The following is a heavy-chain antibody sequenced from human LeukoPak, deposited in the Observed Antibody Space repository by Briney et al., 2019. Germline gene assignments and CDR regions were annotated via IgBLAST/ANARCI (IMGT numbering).Heavy chain of an antibody. J-gene: IGHJ6*03. D-gene: IGHD3-10*01. CDR2: INTDGSST. CDR3: SRDRGVTYYYYHMDV. Sequence: GGSLRLSCAASGFTFSSYWMHWVRQAPGKGLVWVSRINTDGSSTNYADSVKGRFSIFRDNAKNTVSLQMNSLRAEDTAVYYCSRDRGVTYYYYHMDVWGKGTTVTVSS. V-gene: IGHV3-74*01. CDR1: GFTFSSYW.